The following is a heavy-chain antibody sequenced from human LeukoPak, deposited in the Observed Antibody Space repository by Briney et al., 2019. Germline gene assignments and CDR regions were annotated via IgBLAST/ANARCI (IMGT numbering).Heavy chain of an antibody. CDR3: AKDHYSSGWYPTPFDY. J-gene: IGHJ4*02. V-gene: IGHV3-23*01. CDR2: ISGSGGST. CDR1: GFTFSSYA. Sequence: GGSLRLSCAASGFTFSSYAMSWVRQAPGKGLEWVSAISGSGGSTYYADSEKGRFTISRDNSKNTLYLQMNSLRAEDTAVYYCAKDHYSSGWYPTPFDYWGQGTLVTVSS. D-gene: IGHD6-19*01.